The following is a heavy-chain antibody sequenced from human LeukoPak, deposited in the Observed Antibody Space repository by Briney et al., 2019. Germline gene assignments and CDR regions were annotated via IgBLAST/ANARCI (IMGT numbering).Heavy chain of an antibody. J-gene: IGHJ4*02. Sequence: GGSLRLSCAASGFTFSSYGMSWVRQAPGKGLEWVSAISGSGGSTYYADSVKGRFTISRDNSKNTLYLQMNSLRAEDTAVYYCARGGYYYDSSTRAMDYWGQGTLVTVSS. D-gene: IGHD3-22*01. CDR2: ISGSGGST. V-gene: IGHV3-23*01. CDR1: GFTFSSYG. CDR3: ARGGYYYDSSTRAMDY.